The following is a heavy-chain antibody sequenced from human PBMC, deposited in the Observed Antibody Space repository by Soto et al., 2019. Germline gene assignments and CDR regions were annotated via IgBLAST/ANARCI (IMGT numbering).Heavy chain of an antibody. Sequence: SETLSLTCTVSGGSISSYYWSWIRQPPGKGLEWIGYIYYSGSTNYNPSLKSRVTISVDTSKNQFSLKLSSVTAADTAVYYCARASGSHYLFDYRGQGSSVIVSS. J-gene: IGHJ4*02. CDR2: IYYSGST. CDR3: ARASGSHYLFDY. V-gene: IGHV4-59*01. D-gene: IGHD1-26*01. CDR1: GGSISSYY.